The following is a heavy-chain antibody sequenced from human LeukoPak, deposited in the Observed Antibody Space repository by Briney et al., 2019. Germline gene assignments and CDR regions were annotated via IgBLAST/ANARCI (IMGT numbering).Heavy chain of an antibody. V-gene: IGHV3-9*01. D-gene: IGHD3-10*01. CDR3: AKDISPNFRGARNPLNYFDY. J-gene: IGHJ4*02. CDR2: ISWNSGSI. Sequence: KRLEWVSGISWNSGSIGYADSVKGRFTISRDNAKNSLYLQMNSLRAEDTALYYCAKDISPNFRGARNPLNYFDYWGQGTLVTVSS.